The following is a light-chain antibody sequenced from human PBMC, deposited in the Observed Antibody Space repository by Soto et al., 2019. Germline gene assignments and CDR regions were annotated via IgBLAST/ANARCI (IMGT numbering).Light chain of an antibody. CDR3: HQRNNWVT. CDR1: QSVSTY. Sequence: DIVLTQSPATLSLSPGERATLSCRASQSVSTYLAWYQKKPGQAPRLLIFDASNRATGVPARFSGSGSGTDLTLTISSLEPEDFAVYYCHQRNNWVTVGQGTRLDIK. V-gene: IGKV3-11*01. CDR2: DAS. J-gene: IGKJ5*01.